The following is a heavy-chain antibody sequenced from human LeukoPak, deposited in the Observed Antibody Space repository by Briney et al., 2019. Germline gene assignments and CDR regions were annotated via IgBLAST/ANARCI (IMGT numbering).Heavy chain of an antibody. CDR3: AKDFPSGIAVAGTRGN. D-gene: IGHD6-19*01. CDR2: ISYDGSNK. Sequence: GGSLRLSCAASGFTFSSYAMHWVRQAPGKGLEWVAVISYDGSNKYYADSVKGRFTISRDNSKNTLYLQMNSLRAEDTAVYYCAKDFPSGIAVAGTRGNWGQGTLVTVSS. J-gene: IGHJ4*02. CDR1: GFTFSSYA. V-gene: IGHV3-30*04.